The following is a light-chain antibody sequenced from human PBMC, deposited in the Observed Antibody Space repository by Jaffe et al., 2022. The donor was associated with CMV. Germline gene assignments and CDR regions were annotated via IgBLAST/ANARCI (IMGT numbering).Light chain of an antibody. Sequence: SSELTQDPVVSVALGQTVRITCQGDNLRTFSASWYQQKPGQAPVLVISDNNNRPSGIPDRFSGSSSRNTASLTITGAQAEDEADYYCNSRGSSGDHVVFGGGTKLTVL. V-gene: IGLV3-19*01. CDR2: DNN. CDR1: NLRTFS. J-gene: IGLJ2*01. CDR3: NSRGSSGDHVV.